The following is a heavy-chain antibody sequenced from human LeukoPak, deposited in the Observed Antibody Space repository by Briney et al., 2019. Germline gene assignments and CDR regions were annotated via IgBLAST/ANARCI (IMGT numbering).Heavy chain of an antibody. CDR2: ISAYNSNT. Sequence: GASVKVSCEASGYTFTSYGISWVRQAPGQGLEWMGWISAYNSNTNYAQKLQGRVTMTTDTSTSTAYMELRSLRSDDTAVYYCAISTTVTTPFDYWGQGTLVTVSS. CDR3: AISTTVTTPFDY. J-gene: IGHJ4*02. D-gene: IGHD4-17*01. V-gene: IGHV1-18*01. CDR1: GYTFTSYG.